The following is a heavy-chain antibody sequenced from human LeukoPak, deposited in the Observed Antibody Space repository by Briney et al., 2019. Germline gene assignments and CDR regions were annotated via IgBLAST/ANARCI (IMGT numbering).Heavy chain of an antibody. D-gene: IGHD5-24*01. CDR2: IYYSGST. CDR3: ARRRGRDGYSYFDY. CDR1: GGSISSSSYY. J-gene: IGHJ4*02. V-gene: IGHV4-39*01. Sequence: SETLSLTCTVSGGSISSSSYYWGWIRQPPGKGLEWIGSIYYSGSTYYNPSLKSRVTISVDTSKNQFSLKLSSVTAADTAVYYCARRRGRDGYSYFDYWGQGTLVTVSS.